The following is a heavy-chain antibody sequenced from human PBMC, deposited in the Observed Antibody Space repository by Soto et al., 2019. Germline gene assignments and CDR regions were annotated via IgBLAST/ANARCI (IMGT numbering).Heavy chain of an antibody. J-gene: IGHJ5*02. CDR2: IYSGGSS. CDR1: GFTFSRCA. Sequence: PGGSLRLSCAASGFTFSRCAMSWVRQAPGKGLEWVSVIYSGGSSYYAVSVQGRFTISRDNSKNTVYLQMNSLRGEDTAMYYCARLGPYGSESYSFRYNRFDPWGQGTQVTVSS. V-gene: IGHV3-53*01. CDR3: ARLGPYGSESYSFRYNRFDP. D-gene: IGHD3-10*01.